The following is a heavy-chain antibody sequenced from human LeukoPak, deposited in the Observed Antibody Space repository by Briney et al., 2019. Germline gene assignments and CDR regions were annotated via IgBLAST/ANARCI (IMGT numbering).Heavy chain of an antibody. D-gene: IGHD2-2*01. Sequence: PGGSLRLSCAAFGFTFSSYWMSWVRQAPGKGLEWVANIKQDGSEKYYVDSVKGRFTISRDNAKNSLYLQMNSLRAEDTAVYYCARDSLGYCSSTSCYLRLYYYYYMDVWGKGTTVTVSS. CDR1: GFTFSSYW. V-gene: IGHV3-7*01. CDR3: ARDSLGYCSSTSCYLRLYYYYYMDV. CDR2: IKQDGSEK. J-gene: IGHJ6*03.